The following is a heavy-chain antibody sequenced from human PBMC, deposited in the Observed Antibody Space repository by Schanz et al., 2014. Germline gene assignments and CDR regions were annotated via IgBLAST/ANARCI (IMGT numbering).Heavy chain of an antibody. D-gene: IGHD3-22*01. CDR1: GFSFSRYS. V-gene: IGHV3-48*01. Sequence: EVQLVQSGGGLVKPGGSLRLSCAASGFSFSRYSMNWVRQAPGKGLEWISYISSSSSTIYHADSVKGRFTISRDNAKNSLYLQMYSLRAEDTAVYYCVSVYDSSGYVSFNYWGQGTLVTVSS. CDR3: VSVYDSSGYVSFNY. CDR2: ISSSSSTI. J-gene: IGHJ4*02.